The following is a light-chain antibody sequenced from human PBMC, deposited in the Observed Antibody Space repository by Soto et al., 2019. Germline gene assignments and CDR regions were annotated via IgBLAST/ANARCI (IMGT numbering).Light chain of an antibody. CDR2: AAS. J-gene: IGKJ2*01. CDR1: QDIGGY. CDR3: QQYKSHPYT. Sequence: DIQMTQSPSSLSASVGHSVTITCRASQDIGGYLAWFQQKPGKAPKSLIYAASSLRPGVASKFSGSGSGTEFTLTIDSLQPEDFASYYCQQYKSHPYTFGQGTKVEIK. V-gene: IGKV1-16*02.